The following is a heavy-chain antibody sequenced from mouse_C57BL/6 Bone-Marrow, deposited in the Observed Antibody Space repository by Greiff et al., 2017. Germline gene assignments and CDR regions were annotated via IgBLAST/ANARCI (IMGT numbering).Heavy chain of an antibody. CDR3: ARRTYYDLYYFDD. Sequence: QVQLQQPGAELVRPGSSVKLSCKASGYTFTSYWMDWVKQRPGQGLEWIGNIYPSDSETHYNQKFKDKATLTVDKSSSTAYMQLSSLTSEDSAVYYCARRTYYDLYYFDDWGKGTTLTVSS. V-gene: IGHV1-61*01. D-gene: IGHD2-4*01. J-gene: IGHJ2*01. CDR2: IYPSDSET. CDR1: GYTFTSYW.